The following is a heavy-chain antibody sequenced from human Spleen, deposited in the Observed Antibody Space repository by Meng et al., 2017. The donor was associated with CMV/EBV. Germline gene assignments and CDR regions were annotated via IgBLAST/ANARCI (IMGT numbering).Heavy chain of an antibody. J-gene: IGHJ6*02. CDR1: GYTFTGYY. D-gene: IGHD2-2*01. CDR2: INPNSGGT. Sequence: ASVKVSCKASGYTFTGYYMHWVRQAPGQGLEWMGWINPNSGGTNYAQKFQGRVTMTRDTSISTDYRELSRLRSDDTAVYYCAKIHKDIVVVPADGMDVWGQGTTVTVSS. CDR3: AKIHKDIVVVPADGMDV. V-gene: IGHV1-2*02.